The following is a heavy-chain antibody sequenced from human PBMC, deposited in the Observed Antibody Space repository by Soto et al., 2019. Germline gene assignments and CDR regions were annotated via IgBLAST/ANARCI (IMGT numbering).Heavy chain of an antibody. CDR3: ARAGWTTGTGLWNFDS. CDR1: GFTFNTYS. J-gene: IGHJ4*02. Sequence: QVQLEESGGGVVQPGRSLRLSCEASGFTFNTYSMHWVRQPPGKGLEWLAAIWYDGTQKYYADSVKGRFIISRDNSKKTLYLEMNSLRAEDTAVYYCARAGWTTGTGLWNFDSWGQGTLVTVSS. CDR2: IWYDGTQK. D-gene: IGHD4-17*01. V-gene: IGHV3-33*01.